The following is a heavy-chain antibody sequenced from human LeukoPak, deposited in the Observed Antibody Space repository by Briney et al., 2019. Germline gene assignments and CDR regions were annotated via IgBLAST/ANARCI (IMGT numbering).Heavy chain of an antibody. J-gene: IGHJ4*02. CDR1: GLSISSGSYY. D-gene: IGHD3-22*01. CDR3: ATQGGVVVITKRAGGGDY. CDR2: IYHSGST. V-gene: IGHV4-39*01. Sequence: PSETLSLTCTVSGLSISSGSYYWRWVRRPGGKGLEWIGSIYHSGSTYYNPSLKSRVTISVDTSKTQFSLKLSSVTAADTAVYYCATQGGVVVITKRAGGGDYWGQGTLVTVSS.